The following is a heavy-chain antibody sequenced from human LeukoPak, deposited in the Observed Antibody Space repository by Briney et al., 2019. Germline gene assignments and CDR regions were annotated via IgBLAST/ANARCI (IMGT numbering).Heavy chain of an antibody. CDR1: NYSIRSDYY. Sequence: SETLSLTCTVSNYSIRSDYYWSWIRQPPGKGLEWIGYIYYSGSTNYNPSLKSRVTISVDTSKNQFSLKLSSVTAADTAVYYCASIADTAMVGLYYFDYWGQGTLVTVSS. J-gene: IGHJ4*02. CDR2: IYYSGST. V-gene: IGHV4-59*12. D-gene: IGHD5-18*01. CDR3: ASIADTAMVGLYYFDY.